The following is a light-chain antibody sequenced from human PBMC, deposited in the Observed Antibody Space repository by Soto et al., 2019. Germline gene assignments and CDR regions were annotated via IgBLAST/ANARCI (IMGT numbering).Light chain of an antibody. V-gene: IGKV3-11*01. CDR3: QQRSNWPLT. CDR1: QSVSSN. Sequence: IGMTNSPATLSVSRWEIATLSCRASQSVSSNLAWYQQKPGQAPRLLIYDASNRATGIPARFSGSGSGTDFTLTISSLEPEDFAVYYCQQRSNWPLTFGGGTKVDIK. CDR2: DAS. J-gene: IGKJ4*01.